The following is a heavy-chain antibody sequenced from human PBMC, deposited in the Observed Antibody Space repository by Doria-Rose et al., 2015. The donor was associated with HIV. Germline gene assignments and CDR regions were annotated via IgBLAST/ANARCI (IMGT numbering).Heavy chain of an antibody. CDR3: ARIKSSRWYHKYYFDF. V-gene: IGHV2-26*01. D-gene: IGHD6-13*01. CDR1: GVSLSSPGMG. J-gene: IGHJ4*02. CDR2: IFSDDER. Sequence: QITLKESGPVLVKPTETRTLTCTVSGVSLSSPGMGVSWIRQPPGKALEWLANIFSDDERSYKTSLKSRLTISRGTSKSQVVLIMTDTDPVDTATYYCARIKSSRWYHKYYFDFWGQGTLVIVSA.